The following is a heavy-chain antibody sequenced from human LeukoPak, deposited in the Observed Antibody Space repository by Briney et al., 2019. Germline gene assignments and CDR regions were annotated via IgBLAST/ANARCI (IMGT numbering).Heavy chain of an antibody. Sequence: ASAKVSCKASGYTFTSYDINWVRQATGQGLEWMGWMNPNSGNIGYAQKFQGRVTMTRNTSISTAYMELSSLRSEDTAVYYCARVLYYDSSGYYGYWGQGTLVTVSS. CDR3: ARVLYYDSSGYYGY. CDR2: MNPNSGNI. D-gene: IGHD3-22*01. CDR1: GYTFTSYD. V-gene: IGHV1-8*01. J-gene: IGHJ4*02.